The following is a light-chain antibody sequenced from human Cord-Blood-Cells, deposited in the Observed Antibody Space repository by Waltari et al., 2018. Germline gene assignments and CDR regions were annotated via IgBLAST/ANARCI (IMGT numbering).Light chain of an antibody. Sequence: DLQMTQSPSSPSASVGDRVTITCRASQSISSYLNWYQQKPGKAPKLLFYAASSLQSGVPSRFSGSVSGTDFTLTISSLQPEDFATYYCQQRYSTPLLTFGGGTKVEIK. CDR1: QSISSY. V-gene: IGKV1-39*01. CDR2: AAS. J-gene: IGKJ4*01. CDR3: QQRYSTPLLT.